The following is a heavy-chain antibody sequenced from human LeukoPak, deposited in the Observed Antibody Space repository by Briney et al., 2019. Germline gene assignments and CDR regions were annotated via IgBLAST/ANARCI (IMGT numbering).Heavy chain of an antibody. CDR1: GYTFTSYG. CDR2: ISAYNGNT. D-gene: IGHD6-19*01. J-gene: IGHJ4*02. V-gene: IGHV1-18*01. Sequence: ASVKVSCKASGYTFTSYGISWVRQAPGQGLEWMGWISAYNGNTNYAQKLQGRVTMTTDTSTSTAYMELRSLRSDDTAVYYCARDHRGIAVAGNSFDYWGQGTLGTVSS. CDR3: ARDHRGIAVAGNSFDY.